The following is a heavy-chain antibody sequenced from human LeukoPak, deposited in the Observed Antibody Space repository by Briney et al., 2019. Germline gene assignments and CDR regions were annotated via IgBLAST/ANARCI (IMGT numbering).Heavy chain of an antibody. CDR2: IIPIFGTA. CDR1: GGTFSSYA. Sequence: GASVKVSCKASGGTFSSYAISWVRQAPGQGLEWMGGIIPIFGTANYAQKFQGRVTITADESTSTAYMELSSLRSEDTAVYYCARGRYCSGGSCYSPPWSALNWFDPWGREPWSPSPQ. V-gene: IGHV1-69*01. J-gene: IGHJ5*02. CDR3: ARGRYCSGGSCYSPPWSALNWFDP. D-gene: IGHD2-15*01.